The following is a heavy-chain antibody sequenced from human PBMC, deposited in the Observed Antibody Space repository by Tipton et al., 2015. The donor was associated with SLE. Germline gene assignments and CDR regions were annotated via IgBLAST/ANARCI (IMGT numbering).Heavy chain of an antibody. J-gene: IGHJ4*02. V-gene: IGHV4-34*10. CDR3: ARDRAEWELLALEY. CDR1: GGSFSVYY. CDR2: INHTGGT. Sequence: TLPLTCAVYGGSFSVYYWSWIRQTPGEGLEWIGEINHTGGTNYNPSLESRVTMSVDTSKNQLSLKLTSVTAADTAVYYCARDRAEWELLALEYWGQGTLVTVSS. D-gene: IGHD1-26*01.